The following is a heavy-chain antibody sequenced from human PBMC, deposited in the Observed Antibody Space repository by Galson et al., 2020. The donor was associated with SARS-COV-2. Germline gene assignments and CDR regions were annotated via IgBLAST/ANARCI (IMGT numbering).Heavy chain of an antibody. D-gene: IGHD2-15*01. Sequence: SETLSLTCAVSGGSISSGGYSWSWIRQPPGKGLEWIGYIYHSGSTYYNPSLKSRVTISVDRSKNQFSLKLSSVTAADTAVYYCARQRWRDAFDIWGQGTMVTVSS. CDR1: GGSISSGGYS. CDR2: IYHSGST. CDR3: ARQRWRDAFDI. J-gene: IGHJ3*02. V-gene: IGHV4-30-2*01.